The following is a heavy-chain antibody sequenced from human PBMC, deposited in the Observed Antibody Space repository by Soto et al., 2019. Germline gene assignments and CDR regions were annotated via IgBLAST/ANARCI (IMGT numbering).Heavy chain of an antibody. V-gene: IGHV4-34*01. Sequence: SETLSLTCAVYGGSFSGYYWSWIRQPPGKGLEWIGEINHSGSTNYNPSLKSRVTISVDTSKNQFSLKLSSVTAADTAVYYCARGGSSDSSGWPQPFDYWGQGTLVTVSS. D-gene: IGHD6-19*01. J-gene: IGHJ4*02. CDR1: GGSFSGYY. CDR2: INHSGST. CDR3: ARGGSSDSSGWPQPFDY.